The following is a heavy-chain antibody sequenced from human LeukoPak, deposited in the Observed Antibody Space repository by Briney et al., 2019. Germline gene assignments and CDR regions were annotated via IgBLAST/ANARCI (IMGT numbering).Heavy chain of an antibody. V-gene: IGHV4-34*01. Sequence: SETLSLTCAVYGVSFSGYYWSWLRQPPGKGLEWIGEINHSGSTNYNPSLKSRVTISVDTSKNPFSLKLSSVTAADTAVYYCARALRRYCSSTSCPYYSDDWGQGTLVTVSS. CDR1: GVSFSGYY. J-gene: IGHJ4*02. CDR3: ARALRRYCSSTSCPYYSDD. CDR2: INHSGST. D-gene: IGHD2-2*01.